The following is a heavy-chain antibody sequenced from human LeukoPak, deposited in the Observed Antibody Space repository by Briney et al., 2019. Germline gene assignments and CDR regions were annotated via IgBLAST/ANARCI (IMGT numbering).Heavy chain of an antibody. D-gene: IGHD5-18*01. CDR3: ARVDSTYGYAGGNYFDS. V-gene: IGHV4-4*07. CDR2: IYTSGST. J-gene: IGHJ4*02. Sequence: SSETLSLTCTASGGSISSYYWSWIRQPAGKGLEWIGRIYTSGSTNYNPSLKSRVTMSVDTSKNQFSLKLSSVTAADTAVYYCARVDSTYGYAGGNYFDSWGQGTLVTVSS. CDR1: GGSISSYY.